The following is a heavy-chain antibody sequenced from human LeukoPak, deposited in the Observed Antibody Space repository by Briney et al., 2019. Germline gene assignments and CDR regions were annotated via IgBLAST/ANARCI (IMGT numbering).Heavy chain of an antibody. Sequence: ASVKVSCKASGYTFTGYYLHWVRQAPGQGLDWMGWINPNSGGTTYAQNFKGRVTMTWDTSISTAYMELSRLRSDDTAVYYCAREWELLRKYLYHWGQGTLVTVSS. J-gene: IGHJ1*01. D-gene: IGHD1-26*01. CDR2: INPNSGGT. V-gene: IGHV1-2*02. CDR1: GYTFTGYY. CDR3: AREWELLRKYLYH.